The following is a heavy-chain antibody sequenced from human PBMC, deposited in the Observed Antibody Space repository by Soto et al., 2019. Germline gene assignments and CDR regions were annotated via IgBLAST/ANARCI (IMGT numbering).Heavy chain of an antibody. D-gene: IGHD3-22*01. V-gene: IGHV4-4*07. J-gene: IGHJ4*02. CDR3: ARLHYYDSSGYYPGYYFDY. CDR1: GGSISSYY. Sequence: PSETLSLTCTVSGGSISSYYWSWIRQPAGKGLEWIGRIYTSGSTNYNPSLKSRVTMSVDTSKNQFSLKLSSVTAADAAVYYCARLHYYDSSGYYPGYYFDYWGQGTLVTVSS. CDR2: IYTSGST.